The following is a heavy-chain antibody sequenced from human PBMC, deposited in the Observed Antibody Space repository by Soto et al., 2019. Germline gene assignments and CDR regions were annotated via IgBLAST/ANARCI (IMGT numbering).Heavy chain of an antibody. Sequence: GGSLRLSCAAAGFTFSSYDMHWVRQTTGKGLEWVSAIGTGGDTYYAGPVKGRFTISRENAKNSLYLQMNSLTAGDTAVYYCVRESHIIGHFLGASEVWGQGTLVTVSS. V-gene: IGHV3-13*01. CDR3: VRESHIIGHFLGASEV. D-gene: IGHD3-10*01. J-gene: IGHJ3*01. CDR2: IGTGGDT. CDR1: GFTFSSYD.